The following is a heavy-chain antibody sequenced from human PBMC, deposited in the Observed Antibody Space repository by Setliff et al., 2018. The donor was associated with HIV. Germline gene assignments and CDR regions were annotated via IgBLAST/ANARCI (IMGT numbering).Heavy chain of an antibody. Sequence: TGGSLRLSCAASGFTHTGYSMNWVRQAPGKGLEWVSYISGRGTSTYYADSVKGRFTISRDNAKDSVYLQMNSLRVDDTAVYYCARGAFNWNYAHFDFWGQGTLVTV. CDR2: ISGRGTST. CDR1: GFTHTGYS. J-gene: IGHJ4*02. V-gene: IGHV3-48*01. CDR3: ARGAFNWNYAHFDF. D-gene: IGHD1-7*01.